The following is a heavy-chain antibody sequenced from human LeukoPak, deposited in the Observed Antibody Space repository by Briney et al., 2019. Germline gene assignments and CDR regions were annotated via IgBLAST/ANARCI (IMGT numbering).Heavy chain of an antibody. CDR2: ISYDGSNK. D-gene: IGHD3-22*01. V-gene: IGHV3-30*18. CDR3: AKDLRYYDGSGYLDY. Sequence: GGSLRLSCAASGFTFSSYGMHWVRQAPGKGLEWVAVISYDGSNKYYADSVKGRFTISRDNSKNTLYLQMNSLRAEDTAVYYCAKDLRYYDGSGYLDYWGQGTLVTVSS. CDR1: GFTFSSYG. J-gene: IGHJ4*02.